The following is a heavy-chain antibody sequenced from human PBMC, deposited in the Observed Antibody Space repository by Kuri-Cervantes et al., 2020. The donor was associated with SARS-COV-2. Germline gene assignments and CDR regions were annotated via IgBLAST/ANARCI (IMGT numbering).Heavy chain of an antibody. Sequence: SETLSLXCAVYGGSFSGYYWSWIRQPPGKGLEWIGEINHSGSTNYNPSLKSRVTISVDTSKNQFSLKLSSVTAADTAVYYCARVQLGYCSSTSCHYFDYWGQGTLVTVSS. D-gene: IGHD2-2*01. J-gene: IGHJ4*02. V-gene: IGHV4-34*01. CDR2: INHSGST. CDR3: ARVQLGYCSSTSCHYFDY. CDR1: GGSFSGYY.